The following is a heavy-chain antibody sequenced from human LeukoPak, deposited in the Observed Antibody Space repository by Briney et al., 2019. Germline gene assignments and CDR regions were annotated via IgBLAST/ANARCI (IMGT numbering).Heavy chain of an antibody. CDR3: ARLYGGNTYDY. CDR2: IYPGDSDT. Sequence: GGSLRLSCAASGFTVSSNYMSWVRQMPGKGLEWMGIIYPGDSDTRYSPSFQGQVTISADKSISTAYLQWSSLKASDTAMYYCARLYGGNTYDYWGQGTLVTVSS. V-gene: IGHV5-51*01. CDR1: GFTVSSNY. D-gene: IGHD2-15*01. J-gene: IGHJ4*02.